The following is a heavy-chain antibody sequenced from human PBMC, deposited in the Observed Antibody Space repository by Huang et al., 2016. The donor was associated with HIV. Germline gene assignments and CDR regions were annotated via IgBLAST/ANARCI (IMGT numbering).Heavy chain of an antibody. V-gene: IGHV4-61*01. CDR2: IYYSGSI. CDR1: GGSVSSVIYY. CDR3: ARGDYYGSGSYYNGYYFDY. D-gene: IGHD3-10*01. J-gene: IGHJ4*02. Sequence: QVQLQESGPGLVKPSETLSLTCTVSGGSVSSVIYYWSWIRQPPGKGLEWIGYIYYSGSIDYNPSLKSRVTISIDTSENQFSLKLSSVTAADTAVYYCARGDYYGSGSYYNGYYFDYWGQGTLVTVSS.